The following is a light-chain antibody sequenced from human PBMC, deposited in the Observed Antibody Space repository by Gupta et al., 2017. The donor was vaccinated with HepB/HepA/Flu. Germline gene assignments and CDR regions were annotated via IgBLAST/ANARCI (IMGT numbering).Light chain of an antibody. CDR2: EVT. CDR3: CSYAGSYVV. CDR1: SSDVGSYNL. J-gene: IGLJ2*01. V-gene: IGLV2-23*02. Sequence: QSALTQPASVSGSPGQSIAISCTGTSSDVGSYNLVSWYQQHPGKAPKLMIYEVTKRPSGVSNRFSGSKSANTASLTISGLQAEDEADYYCCSYAGSYVVFGGGTKLTVL.